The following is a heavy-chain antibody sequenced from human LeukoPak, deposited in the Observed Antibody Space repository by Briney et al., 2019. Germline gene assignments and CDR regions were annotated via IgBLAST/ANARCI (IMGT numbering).Heavy chain of an antibody. Sequence: PSEALSLTCTVSVGSISSSNYYWGWIRQPPGKGLEWIASIHYSEPTYYNPSLKSRVTISLDTSNNHFSLKLSSVTAADTAVYYCARGPTYQPIDFWGQGTLVTVSS. J-gene: IGHJ4*02. CDR2: IHYSEPT. D-gene: IGHD2-2*01. V-gene: IGHV4-39*02. CDR3: ARGPTYQPIDF. CDR1: VGSISSSNYY.